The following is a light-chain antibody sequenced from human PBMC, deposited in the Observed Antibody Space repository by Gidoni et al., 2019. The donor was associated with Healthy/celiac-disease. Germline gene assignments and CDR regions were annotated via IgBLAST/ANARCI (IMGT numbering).Light chain of an antibody. Sequence: EIVLTQSPGTLSLSPGERATLSCRASQSVSSSYLAWSQQKPGQAPRPLIYGASSRATGIPDRFSGSGSGTDFTLTISRLEPEDFAVYYCQQYGSSPGTFGQGTKVEIK. J-gene: IGKJ1*01. CDR2: GAS. CDR3: QQYGSSPGT. V-gene: IGKV3-20*01. CDR1: QSVSSSY.